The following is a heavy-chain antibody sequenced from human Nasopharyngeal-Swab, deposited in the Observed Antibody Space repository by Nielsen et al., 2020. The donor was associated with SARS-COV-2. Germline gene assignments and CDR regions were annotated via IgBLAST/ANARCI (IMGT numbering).Heavy chain of an antibody. CDR1: GYTLTGYY. J-gene: IGHJ4*02. D-gene: IGHD3-22*01. CDR3: ARDYYDNYDSDY. Sequence: ASVKVSYKASGYTLTGYYIHWMRQVPGQGLEWVGCINPDSGDTKYAQKFQGRVTVSSDRSRSTAYIELSRLRSDDTAVYYCARDYYDNYDSDYWGQGTLVTVSS. CDR2: INPDSGDT. V-gene: IGHV1-2*02.